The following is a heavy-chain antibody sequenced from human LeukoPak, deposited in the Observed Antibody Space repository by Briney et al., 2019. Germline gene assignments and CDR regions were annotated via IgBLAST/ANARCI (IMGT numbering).Heavy chain of an antibody. CDR2: INPNSGGT. D-gene: IGHD3-22*01. CDR1: GYTFTSYD. Sequence: ASVKVPCKASGYTFTSYDINWVRQAPGQGLEWMGWINPNSGGTNYAQKFQGRVTMTRDTSISTAYMELSRLRSDDTAVYYCAREHYDPDAFDIWGQGTMVTVSS. V-gene: IGHV1-2*02. J-gene: IGHJ3*02. CDR3: AREHYDPDAFDI.